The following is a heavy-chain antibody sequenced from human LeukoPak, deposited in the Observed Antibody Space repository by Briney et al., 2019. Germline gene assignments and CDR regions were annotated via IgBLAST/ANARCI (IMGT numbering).Heavy chain of an antibody. CDR1: GGSITNY. D-gene: IGHD2/OR15-2a*01. CDR2: VYASGAT. CDR3: ARHGKGVTYFYTFDI. J-gene: IGHJ3*02. V-gene: IGHV4-59*08. Sequence: SETLSLTCTVSGGSITNYWGWIRQPPGEGLEWIGYVYASGATNSNPSLKSRVTISVDTSKNQFSLKLSSVTAADTAVYYCARHGKGVTYFYTFDIWGQGTVVAVSS.